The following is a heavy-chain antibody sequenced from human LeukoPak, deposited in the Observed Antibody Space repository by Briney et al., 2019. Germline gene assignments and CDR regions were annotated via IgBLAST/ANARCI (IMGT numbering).Heavy chain of an antibody. J-gene: IGHJ4*02. CDR2: IHYSGST. Sequence: SETLSLTCTVSGGSISSSSYYWGWIRQPPGKGLEWIGSIHYSGSTNYNPSLKSRVTMSVDTSKNQFSLKLSSVTAADTAVYYCARARSGWYFDYWGQGTLVTVSS. CDR3: ARARSGWYFDY. CDR1: GGSISSSSYY. V-gene: IGHV4-39*01. D-gene: IGHD6-19*01.